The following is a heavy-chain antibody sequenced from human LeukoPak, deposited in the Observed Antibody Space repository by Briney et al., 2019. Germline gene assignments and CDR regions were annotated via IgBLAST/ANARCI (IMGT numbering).Heavy chain of an antibody. CDR1: GYTFTGYY. Sequence: ASVKVSCKASGYTFTGYYRHWVPQAPGQGLEWMGWINPNSGGTNYAQKFQGRVTMTRDTTISTAYMELSRLRSDDTAVYYCARMRSGYDTVNGFDPWGQGTLVTVSS. V-gene: IGHV1-2*02. CDR2: INPNSGGT. CDR3: ARMRSGYDTVNGFDP. J-gene: IGHJ5*02. D-gene: IGHD5-12*01.